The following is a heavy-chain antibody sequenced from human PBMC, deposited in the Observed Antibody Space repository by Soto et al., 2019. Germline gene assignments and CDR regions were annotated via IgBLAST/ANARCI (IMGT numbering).Heavy chain of an antibody. CDR3: ARADLNDYFDY. CDR2: IYHSGST. Sequence: SETLSLTCAVSGYSISSGYYWGWIRQPPGKGLEWIGSIYHSGSTYYNPSLKSRVTISVDTSKNQFSLKLSSVTAADTAVYYCARADLNDYFDYWGQGTLVTVSS. CDR1: GYSISSGYY. J-gene: IGHJ4*02. V-gene: IGHV4-38-2*01.